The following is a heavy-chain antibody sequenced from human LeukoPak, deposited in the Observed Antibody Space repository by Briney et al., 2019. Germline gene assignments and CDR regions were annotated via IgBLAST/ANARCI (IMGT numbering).Heavy chain of an antibody. CDR2: IYSGGST. Sequence: GGSLRLSCAASGFNFNAFSMNWLRQAPGKGLEWVSVIYSGGSTYYADSVKGRLTISRDNSKNTLYLQMNSLRAEDTAVYYCARSITMIDPGMDVWGKGTTVTISS. D-gene: IGHD3-22*01. V-gene: IGHV3-66*01. CDR3: ARSITMIDPGMDV. J-gene: IGHJ6*04. CDR1: GFNFNAFS.